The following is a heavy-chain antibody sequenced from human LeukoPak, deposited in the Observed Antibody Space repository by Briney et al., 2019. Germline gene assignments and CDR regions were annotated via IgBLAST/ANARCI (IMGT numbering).Heavy chain of an antibody. CDR2: ISGSGGST. V-gene: IGHV3-23*01. J-gene: IGHJ6*03. CDR3: AKSSGSYFNYMDV. D-gene: IGHD1-26*01. Sequence: GGSLRLSCAASGFTFSSYAMSWVRQAPGKGLEWVPAISGSGGSTYYADSVKGRFTISRDNSKNTLYLQMNSLRAEDTAVYYCAKSSGSYFNYMDVWGKGTTVTVSS. CDR1: GFTFSSYA.